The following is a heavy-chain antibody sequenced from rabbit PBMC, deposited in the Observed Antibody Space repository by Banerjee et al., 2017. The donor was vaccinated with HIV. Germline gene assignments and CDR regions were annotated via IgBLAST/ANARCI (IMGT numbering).Heavy chain of an antibody. J-gene: IGHJ4*01. CDR1: GFSFSNKYV. CDR2: INTSSGNT. V-gene: IGHV1S40*01. Sequence: QSLEESGGDLVKPEGSLTLTCTASGFSFSNKYVMCWVRQAPGKGLEWIACINTSSGNTVYASWAKGRFTISKTSSTTVTLQMTSLTAADTATYFCARSPNDGCGHCSFNLWGPGTLVTVS. D-gene: IGHD1-1*01. CDR3: ARSPNDGCGHCSFNL.